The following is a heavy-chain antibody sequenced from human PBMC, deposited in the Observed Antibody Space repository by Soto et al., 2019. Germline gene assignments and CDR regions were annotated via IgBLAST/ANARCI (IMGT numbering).Heavy chain of an antibody. CDR1: GFTFSSYG. Sequence: QVQLVESGGGVVQPGRSLRLSCAASGFTFSSYGMHWVRQAPGKGLEWVAVISYDGSNKYYADSVKGRFTISRDNXXXXXXXXXXXXXXXXXXXXXXAXXXXXXXVAAPFDYWGQGTLVTVSS. D-gene: IGHD6-19*01. CDR2: ISYDGSNK. V-gene: IGHV3-30*03. CDR3: AXXXXXXXVAAPFDY. J-gene: IGHJ4*02.